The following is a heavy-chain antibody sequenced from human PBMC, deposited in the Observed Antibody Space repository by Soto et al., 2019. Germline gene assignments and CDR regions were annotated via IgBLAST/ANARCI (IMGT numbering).Heavy chain of an antibody. Sequence: SETLSLTCTVSGGSISRSSYYWGWIRQPPGKGLEWIGSIYYSGSTYYNPSLKSRVTISVDTSKNQFSLKLSSVTAADTAVYYCARQLDDILTGYYSGGNNWFDPWGQGTLVTVSS. CDR2: IYYSGST. CDR1: GGSISRSSYY. CDR3: ARQLDDILTGYYSGGNNWFDP. V-gene: IGHV4-39*01. D-gene: IGHD3-9*01. J-gene: IGHJ5*02.